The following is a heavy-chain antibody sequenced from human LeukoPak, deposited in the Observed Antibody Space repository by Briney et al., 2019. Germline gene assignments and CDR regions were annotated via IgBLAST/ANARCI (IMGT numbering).Heavy chain of an antibody. CDR2: VKSRSAGETT. J-gene: IGHJ4*02. CDR1: GFSISNDW. V-gene: IGHV3-15*01. D-gene: IGHD3-10*01. Sequence: GGSLRLSCAASGFSISNDWRSWVRQAPGKGLEWGARVKSRSAGETTDYAAPAKGRFTISRDGSKNTLYLQMNSLKTEDTAVYYCTLIQGWGSGSYYRDFWGQGTLVTVSS. CDR3: TLIQGWGSGSYYRDF.